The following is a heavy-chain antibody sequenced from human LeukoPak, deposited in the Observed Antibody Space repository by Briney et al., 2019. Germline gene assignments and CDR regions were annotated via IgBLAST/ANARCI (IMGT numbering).Heavy chain of an antibody. CDR1: GLTFSSYA. J-gene: IGHJ4*02. D-gene: IGHD2-21*02. V-gene: IGHV3-30*04. Sequence: GGSLRLSCAASGLTFSSYAMHWVRQAPGKGLEWVAVISYDGSNKYYADSVKGRFTISRDNSKNTLYLQMNSLRAEDTAVYYCARDTARYFDYWGQGTLVTVSS. CDR2: ISYDGSNK. CDR3: ARDTARYFDY.